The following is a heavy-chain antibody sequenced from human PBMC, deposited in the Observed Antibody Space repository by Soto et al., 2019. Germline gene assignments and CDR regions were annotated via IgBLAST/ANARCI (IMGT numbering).Heavy chain of an antibody. D-gene: IGHD2-8*01. V-gene: IGHV4-39*01. CDR3: VSQRTSVLTQAYFDY. CDR1: GGSFSNSNYY. Sequence: SETLSLTWTVSGGSFSNSNYYWVWIRQSPGKGLEWIGSVYYRGRSYSKSSVKSRVTISVDTSKNQFSLNLNSVTASDTAVYYCVSQRTSVLTQAYFDYWGPGALVTVSS. J-gene: IGHJ4*02. CDR2: VYYRGRS.